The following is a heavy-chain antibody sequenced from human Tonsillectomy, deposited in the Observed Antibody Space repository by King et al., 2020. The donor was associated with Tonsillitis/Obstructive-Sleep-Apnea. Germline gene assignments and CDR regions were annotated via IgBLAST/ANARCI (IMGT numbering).Heavy chain of an antibody. D-gene: IGHD2-2*01. Sequence: LQLQESGPGLVKPSETLSLTCTVSGGSISSNTYYWGWIRQPPGKGLEWIGSIYYSGSTYYNPSLKSRVTISLDTSKNQVSLNLSPVTAADTAVYYCARTPYCSRTSCHYFDYWGQGTLVTVSS. CDR2: IYYSGST. V-gene: IGHV4-39*01. J-gene: IGHJ4*02. CDR3: ARTPYCSRTSCHYFDY. CDR1: GGSISSNTYY.